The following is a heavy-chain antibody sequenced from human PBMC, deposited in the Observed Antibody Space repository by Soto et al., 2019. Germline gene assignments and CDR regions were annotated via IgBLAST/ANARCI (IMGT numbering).Heavy chain of an antibody. CDR3: ARKSPGSCYFDY. CDR2: ISPNNGNT. J-gene: IGHJ4*02. Sequence: HATGQGLEWMGMISPNNGNTHYAQNFQGRVTMTRDTSTSTVYMEMSSLRFEDTAVYYCARKSPGSCYFDYWAQRTLVIVTS. D-gene: IGHD2-15*01. V-gene: IGHV1-46*01.